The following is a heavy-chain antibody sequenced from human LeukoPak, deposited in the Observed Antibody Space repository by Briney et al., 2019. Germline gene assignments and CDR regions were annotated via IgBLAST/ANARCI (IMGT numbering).Heavy chain of an antibody. V-gene: IGHV3-7*01. CDR3: ARDEGGSYNYF. CDR2: INKDGSDK. D-gene: IGHD1-26*01. Sequence: GGSLRLSCAVSGFTFSTYWMSWVRQAPVKGLEWVANINKDGSDKYYVASVKGRFTISRDNAKNSLYLQMNSLRAEDTAVYYCARDEGGSYNYFWGQGTLVTVSS. J-gene: IGHJ4*02. CDR1: GFTFSTYW.